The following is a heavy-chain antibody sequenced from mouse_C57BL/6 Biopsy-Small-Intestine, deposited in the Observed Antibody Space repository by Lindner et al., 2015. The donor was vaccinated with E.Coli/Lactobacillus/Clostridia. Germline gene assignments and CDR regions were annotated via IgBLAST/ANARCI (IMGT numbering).Heavy chain of an antibody. V-gene: IGHV1-85*01. J-gene: IGHJ1*03. CDR3: AREETYGAKWYFDG. CDR2: IYPRDGSA. Sequence: VQLQESGPELVKPGASSEVVLQDFWLHLHKLRYKLGEAGGLDRDLEWIGWIYPRDGSANYNEKFRGKATLTVDTSSTTAYMELHSLTYEDSAVYFCAREETYGAKWYFDGLGHRDHGHRLL. D-gene: IGHD1-1*02. CDR1: LHLHKLR.